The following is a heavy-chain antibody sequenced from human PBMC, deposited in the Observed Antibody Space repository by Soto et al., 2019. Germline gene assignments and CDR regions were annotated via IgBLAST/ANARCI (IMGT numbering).Heavy chain of an antibody. CDR3: ARNGTYSSSLSQYSGMDV. CDR1: GGTFDNFI. J-gene: IGHJ6*02. D-gene: IGHD1-26*01. V-gene: IGHV1-69*01. Sequence: QVQLVQSGAEVKEPGSSVRVSCKASGGTFDNFIMNWVRQTPGRGLEWMGGIVPMLGTPTYAEKFKGRVTISATGSTSTVYMEVKSLRSEDTAIYYCARNGTYSSSLSQYSGMDVGGQGTTVTVSS. CDR2: IVPMLGTP.